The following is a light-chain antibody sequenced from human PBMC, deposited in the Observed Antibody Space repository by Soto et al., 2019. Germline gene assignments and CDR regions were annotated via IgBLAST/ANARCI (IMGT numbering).Light chain of an antibody. CDR2: DVS. V-gene: IGLV2-14*01. Sequence: QSSLTQPASVSGSPGQSITISCTGTRSDVGGYNYVSWYQQHPGKAPKRMIYDVSNRPSGVSNRFSGSKSGNTASLTISGLQAVDEADYYCSSYTSSSTLYVFGTGTKVTVL. CDR3: SSYTSSSTLYV. J-gene: IGLJ1*01. CDR1: RSDVGGYNY.